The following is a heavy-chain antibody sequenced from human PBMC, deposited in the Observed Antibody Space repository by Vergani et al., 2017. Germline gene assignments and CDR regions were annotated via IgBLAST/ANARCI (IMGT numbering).Heavy chain of an antibody. CDR3: TTDPRYCGDGSCYGLRDHSYYGMDV. CDR2: IKSTFDRGTT. V-gene: IGHV3-15*07. Sequence: EVQLVESGGGIVKPGGSLRLSCVASGFSFRNAWLNWVRRTPGKGLEWVGRIKSTFDRGTTDYAAAVKGRFTISRDDSKNTLFLQMNGLKTEDIGVYYCTTDPRYCGDGSCYGLRDHSYYGMDVWGQGTTVTVSS. J-gene: IGHJ6*02. D-gene: IGHD2-21*01. CDR1: GFSFRNAW.